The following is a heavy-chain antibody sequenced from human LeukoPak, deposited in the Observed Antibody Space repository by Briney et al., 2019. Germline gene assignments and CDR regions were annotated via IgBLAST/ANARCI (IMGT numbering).Heavy chain of an antibody. J-gene: IGHJ3*02. CDR2: IDWSGGST. D-gene: IGHD2-15*01. CDR1: GFTVSSNY. Sequence: GGSLRLSCAASGFTVSSNYMSWVRQAPGKGLEWVSGIDWSGGSTGYVDSVKGRFTISRDNAKNSLYLQMNSLRAEDTALYHCARVEESSEIFDIWGQGTMVTVSS. V-gene: IGHV3-20*01. CDR3: ARVEESSEIFDI.